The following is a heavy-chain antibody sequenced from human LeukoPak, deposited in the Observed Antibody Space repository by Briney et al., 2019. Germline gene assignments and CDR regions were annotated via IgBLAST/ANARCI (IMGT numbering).Heavy chain of an antibody. Sequence: PGGSLRLSCAASGFTFSNYNMNWVRQAPGKGLEWVSSISSSSTYIYYADSVKGRFTISRDNAKNSLYLQMNSLRAEDTAVYYCARDREDIVVVPAALSSWGQGTLVTVSS. V-gene: IGHV3-21*01. D-gene: IGHD2-2*01. CDR3: ARDREDIVVVPAALSS. J-gene: IGHJ4*02. CDR1: GFTFSNYN. CDR2: ISSSSTYI.